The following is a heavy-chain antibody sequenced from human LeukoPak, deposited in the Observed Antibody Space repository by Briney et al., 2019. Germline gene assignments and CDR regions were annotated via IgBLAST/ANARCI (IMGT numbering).Heavy chain of an antibody. V-gene: IGHV1-8*03. CDR3: AVPYYYDSSGYLL. J-gene: IGHJ3*01. CDR1: GYTFTSYD. CDR2: MNPNSGNT. D-gene: IGHD3-22*01. Sequence: ASVKVSCKASGYTFTSYDINWVRQATGQGLEWMGWMNPNSGNTGYAQKFQERVTITRDMSTSTAYMELSSLRSEDTAVYYCAVPYYYDSSGYLLWGQGTMVTVSS.